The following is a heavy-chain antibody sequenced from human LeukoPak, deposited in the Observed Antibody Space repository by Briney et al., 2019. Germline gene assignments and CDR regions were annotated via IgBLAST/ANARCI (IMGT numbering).Heavy chain of an antibody. CDR1: GGTFSSYA. J-gene: IGHJ3*02. D-gene: IGHD2-2*02. CDR3: ARDGCSSTSCYMGGEYAFDI. V-gene: IGHV1-69*01. Sequence: GSSVKVSCKASGGTFSSYAISWVRQAPGQGLEWMGGIIPIFGTANYAQKFQGRVTITADESTSTAYMELSSLRSEDTAVYYCARDGCSSTSCYMGGEYAFDIWGQGTMVTVSS. CDR2: IIPIFGTA.